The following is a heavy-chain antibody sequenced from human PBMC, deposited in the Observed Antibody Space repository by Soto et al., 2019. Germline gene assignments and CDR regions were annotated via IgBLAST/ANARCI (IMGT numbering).Heavy chain of an antibody. Sequence: QVQLVQSGAEVKKPGASVKVSCKASGYTFTSYDINWVRQATGQGLESLGWMNPNSGNTAYVQKFQGRVTMTWDTAITAAYMELSTLRSENTALYLSAGAIKYGAYSMWFDPWGQGTLVTVSS. V-gene: IGHV1-8*01. CDR1: GYTFTSYD. CDR2: MNPNSGNT. J-gene: IGHJ5*02. D-gene: IGHD4-17*01. CDR3: AGAIKYGAYSMWFDP.